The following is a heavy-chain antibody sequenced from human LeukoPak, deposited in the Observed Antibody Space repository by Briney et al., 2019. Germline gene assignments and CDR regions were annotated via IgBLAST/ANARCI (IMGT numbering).Heavy chain of an antibody. Sequence: ASVKVSCKASGYTFTSYGISWVRQAPGQGLEWMGWISAYNGNTNYAQKLQGRVTMTTDTSTSTAYMELRSLRSEATAVYYCARDGRILRYFDWSPGHWFDPWGQGTLVTVSS. CDR2: ISAYNGNT. CDR3: ARDGRILRYFDWSPGHWFDP. V-gene: IGHV1-18*01. CDR1: GYTFTSYG. D-gene: IGHD3-9*01. J-gene: IGHJ5*02.